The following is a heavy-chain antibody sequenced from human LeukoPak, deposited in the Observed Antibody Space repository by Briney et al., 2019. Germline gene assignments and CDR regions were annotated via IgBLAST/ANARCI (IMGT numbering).Heavy chain of an antibody. J-gene: IGHJ4*02. CDR2: ISSRSSYI. V-gene: IGHV3-21*01. D-gene: IGHD5-18*01. Sequence: GGSLKLSCAASGFTFSSYSMNWVRQAPGKGLEWISFISSRSSYIYYADSVKGRFTISRDNPKNSLYLQMISLRAEDTAVYYCARSRGYSNEGMELVYWGQGTLVTVSS. CDR1: GFTFSSYS. CDR3: ARSRGYSNEGMELVY.